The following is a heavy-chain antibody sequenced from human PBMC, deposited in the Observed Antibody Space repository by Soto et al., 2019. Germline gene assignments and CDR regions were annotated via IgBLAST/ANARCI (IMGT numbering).Heavy chain of an antibody. D-gene: IGHD3-10*01. CDR1: GGTFSGYT. Sequence: QVQPVQSGAEVKKPGSSVKVSCKASGGTFSGYTISWVRQAPGQGLEWMGRIIPILGIANYAQKFQGRVTITADKSTSTAYMELSRLRSEDTAVYYCARANYTYYYGWGSYTFYYYGMDVWGQGTTVTVSS. V-gene: IGHV1-69*02. CDR2: IIPILGIA. J-gene: IGHJ6*02. CDR3: ARANYTYYYGWGSYTFYYYGMDV.